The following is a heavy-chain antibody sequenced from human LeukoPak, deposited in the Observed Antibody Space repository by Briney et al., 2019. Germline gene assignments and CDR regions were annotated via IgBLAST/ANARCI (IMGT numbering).Heavy chain of an antibody. CDR1: GFSFSTYG. J-gene: IGHJ4*02. D-gene: IGHD3-9*01. CDR3: ARADDWLLSPLDY. Sequence: GGSLRLSCEASGFSFSTYGMHWVRQAPGKGLEWVALIWFDGSNKHYADSVKGRFTISRDNSKNTLYLQMNSLRAEDTAVYYCARADDWLLSPLDYWGQGTLVTVSS. V-gene: IGHV3-30*02. CDR2: IWFDGSNK.